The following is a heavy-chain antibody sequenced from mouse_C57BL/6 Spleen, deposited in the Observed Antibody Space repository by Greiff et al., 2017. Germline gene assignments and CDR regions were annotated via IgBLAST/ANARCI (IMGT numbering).Heavy chain of an antibody. CDR3: TRPGEDFGY. CDR1: GFTFSDAW. CDR2: IRNKANNYAT. Sequence: EVKLVESGGGLVQPGGSMKLSCAASGFTFSDAWMDWVRQSPEKGLEWVAEIRNKANNYATYYAESVKGRFTISRDDSKSSVYLQMNSLRAEDTGIYYCTRPGEDFGYWGRGTTLTVSS. V-gene: IGHV6-6*01. J-gene: IGHJ2*01.